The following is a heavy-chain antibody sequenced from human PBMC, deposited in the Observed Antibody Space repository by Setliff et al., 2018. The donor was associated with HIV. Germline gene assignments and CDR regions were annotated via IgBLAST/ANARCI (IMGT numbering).Heavy chain of an antibody. CDR3: AREGSPIYYFDY. CDR2: IIPILGVA. Sequence: SVKVSCKASGGTFNTYVISWLRQAPGQGLEWMGGIIPILGVANYAQKFQGRLTITADKSTNTAYMELSSLKSDDTAVYYCAREGSPIYYFDYWSQGTLVTVSS. J-gene: IGHJ4*02. V-gene: IGHV1-69*10. CDR1: GGTFNTYV. D-gene: IGHD3-10*01.